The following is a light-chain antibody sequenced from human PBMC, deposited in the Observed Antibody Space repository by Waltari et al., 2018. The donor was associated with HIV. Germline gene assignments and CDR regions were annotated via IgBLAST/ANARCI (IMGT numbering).Light chain of an antibody. V-gene: IGLV2-14*01. CDR3: SSYTSSTTQV. CDR1: SSDVGGYNY. J-gene: IGLJ1*01. CDR2: EVS. Sequence: QSALTQPASVSGSPGQSITISCTGTSSDVGGYNYVSWYQHHPGKAPKLVISEVSNRPSGVSNRFSGSKSGNAASLTISGLQAEDEADYYCSSYTSSTTQVFGTGTKVTVL.